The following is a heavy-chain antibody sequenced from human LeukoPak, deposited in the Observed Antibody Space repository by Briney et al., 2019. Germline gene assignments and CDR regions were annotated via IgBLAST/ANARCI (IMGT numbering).Heavy chain of an antibody. D-gene: IGHD2/OR15-2a*01. CDR2: ISSYNGNT. V-gene: IGHV1-18*01. CDR1: GYTFLTYG. Sequence: ASVKVSCKASGYTFLTYGISWVRQAPGQGPEWMGWISSYNGNTNYAQNLQGRVTMTTDTSTSTAYMELRSLTSDDTAVYYCARDPRILSNSLPVGNDYWGQGTLVTVSS. CDR3: ARDPRILSNSLPVGNDY. J-gene: IGHJ4*02.